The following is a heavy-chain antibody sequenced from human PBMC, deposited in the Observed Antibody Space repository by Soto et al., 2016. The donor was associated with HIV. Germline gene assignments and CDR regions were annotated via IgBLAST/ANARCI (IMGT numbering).Heavy chain of an antibody. Sequence: QVQLVQSGAEVKKPGASVKVSCKASGYSFTSYGISWVRQAPGQGLEWMGWISAYNGNTNYAQKVQGRVTMTTDTSTSTAYMELRSLRSDDTAVYYCARGPYYGDYPDYSYYYMDVWGKGTTVTVSS. D-gene: IGHD4-17*01. V-gene: IGHV1-18*01. CDR3: ARGPYYGDYPDYSYYYMDV. CDR2: ISAYNGNT. J-gene: IGHJ6*03. CDR1: GYSFTSYG.